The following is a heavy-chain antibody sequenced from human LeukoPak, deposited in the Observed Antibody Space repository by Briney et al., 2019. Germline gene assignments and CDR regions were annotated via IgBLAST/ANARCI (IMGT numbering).Heavy chain of an antibody. CDR2: MSGRGFPI. J-gene: IGHJ4*02. D-gene: IGHD1-26*01. CDR3: AGVGIVLAGPFDD. Sequence: GGSLRLSCAASGFTFSDYYMSWIRQAPGKGLEWISYMSGRGFPIYYADSVKGRFTISRDNAKNSLFLQMSNLRADDMAVYYCAGVGIVLAGPFDDWGQGTLVTVSS. V-gene: IGHV3-11*01. CDR1: GFTFSDYY.